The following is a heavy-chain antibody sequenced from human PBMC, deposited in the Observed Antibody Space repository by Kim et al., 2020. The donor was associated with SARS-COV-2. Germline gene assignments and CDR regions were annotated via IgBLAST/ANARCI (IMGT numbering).Heavy chain of an antibody. J-gene: IGHJ4*02. D-gene: IGHD7-27*01. Sequence: GGSLILSCAASSFTLGHFAMNWVRQAPGKGLEWISSISDSGDTTYYADSVKGRFTISRDNSKNTLFLQMNSLRADDTAMYYCAKDLNLGFDSWGQGTLVTVSA. V-gene: IGHV3-23*01. CDR1: SFTLGHFA. CDR3: AKDLNLGFDS. CDR2: ISDSGDTT.